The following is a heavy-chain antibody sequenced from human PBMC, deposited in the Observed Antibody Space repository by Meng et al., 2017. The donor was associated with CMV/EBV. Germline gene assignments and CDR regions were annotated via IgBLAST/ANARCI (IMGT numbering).Heavy chain of an antibody. D-gene: IGHD3-10*01. CDR2: SYYSGST. J-gene: IGHJ4*02. CDR1: GGSISSSSYY. V-gene: IGHV4-39*01. CDR3: ARAWEFFDY. Sequence: ETLSLTCTVSGGSISSSSYYWGWIRQPPGKGLEWIGSSYYSGSTYYNPSLTSPVTISVDTSKNQFSLKLSSVTAADTAVYYCARAWEFFDYWGQGTLVTVSS.